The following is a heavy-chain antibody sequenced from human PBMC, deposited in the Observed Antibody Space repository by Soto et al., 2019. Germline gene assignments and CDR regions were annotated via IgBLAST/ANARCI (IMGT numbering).Heavy chain of an antibody. Sequence: WGCLRLSCAASGFTFISYAMIWSRQAPGTGLPTTSSISSSGGSTYYADSVKGRFTISRDNSKNTLFLQMNTLRAEDTAVYYCAPGGYCSSTSCSRKYYYGMDVWGQGTTVTVSS. CDR2: ISSSGGST. CDR1: GFTFISYA. D-gene: IGHD2-2*01. CDR3: APGGYCSSTSCSRKYYYGMDV. V-gene: IGHV3-23*01. J-gene: IGHJ6*02.